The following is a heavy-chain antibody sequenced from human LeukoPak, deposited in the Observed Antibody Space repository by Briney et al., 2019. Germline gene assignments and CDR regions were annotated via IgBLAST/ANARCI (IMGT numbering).Heavy chain of an antibody. CDR1: GFTFSSYA. Sequence: GGSLRLSCAASGFTFSSYAMSWVRQAPGKGLEWVAVISYDGSNKYYADSVKGRFTISRDNSKNTLYLQMNSLRAEDTAVYYCARGHDSSGYYAAFDYWGQGTLVTVSS. CDR3: ARGHDSSGYYAAFDY. J-gene: IGHJ4*02. D-gene: IGHD3-22*01. CDR2: ISYDGSNK. V-gene: IGHV3-30-3*01.